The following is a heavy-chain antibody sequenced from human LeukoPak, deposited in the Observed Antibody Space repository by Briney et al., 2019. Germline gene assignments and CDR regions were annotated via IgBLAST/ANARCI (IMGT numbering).Heavy chain of an antibody. CDR3: ARNYGGNYLYYFDY. V-gene: IGHV3-23*01. J-gene: IGHJ4*02. CDR1: GFTSDDYT. Sequence: GGSLRLSCAASGFTSDDYTMHWVRQPPGKGLEWVSTISSTAATTYYADSVKGRFTISRDNSKNTLYLQMNSLKADDTAVHYCARNYGGNYLYYFDYWGQGTLVTVSS. D-gene: IGHD4-23*01. CDR2: ISSTAATT.